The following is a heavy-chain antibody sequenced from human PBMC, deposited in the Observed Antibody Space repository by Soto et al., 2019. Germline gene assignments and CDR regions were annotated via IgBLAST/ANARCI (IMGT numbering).Heavy chain of an antibody. D-gene: IGHD6-13*01. CDR1: GFTFSSYA. J-gene: IGHJ6*02. CDR2: ISYDGSNK. V-gene: IGHV3-30-3*01. Sequence: VQLVESGGGVVQPGRSLRLSCAASGFTFSSYAMHWVRQAPGKGLEWVAVISYDGSNKYYADSVKGRFTISRDNSKNTLYLQMNSLRAEDTAVYYCARDGQQLAYYYYGMDVWGQGTTVTVSS. CDR3: ARDGQQLAYYYYGMDV.